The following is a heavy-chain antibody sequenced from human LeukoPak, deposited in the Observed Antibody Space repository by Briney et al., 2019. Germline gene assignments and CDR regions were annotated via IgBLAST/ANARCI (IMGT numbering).Heavy chain of an antibody. CDR1: GYGFTSYW. Sequence: GESLKISCKGSGYGFTSYWIGWVRQMPGKGLEWMGIIYPGDSDTRYSPSFQGQVTISADKSISTAYLQWSSLKASDTAMYYCARHHYYDSSGYYPPDYWGQGTLVTVSS. CDR3: ARHHYYDSSGYYPPDY. D-gene: IGHD3-22*01. CDR2: IYPGDSDT. J-gene: IGHJ4*02. V-gene: IGHV5-51*01.